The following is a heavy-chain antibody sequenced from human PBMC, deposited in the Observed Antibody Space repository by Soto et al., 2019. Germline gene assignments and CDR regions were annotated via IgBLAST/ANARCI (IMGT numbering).Heavy chain of an antibody. CDR3: ASASGATVS. CDR1: GFNFSNYG. V-gene: IGHV3-33*01. Sequence: QVQLVESGGGVVHPGRSLRLSCAASGFNFSNYGMQWVRQAPGKGLEWGAHIWYDGSNKYYADSVKGRFTISRDNSKNTLYLQKDSLRPDDTAVYYCASASGATVSWGQGTLVTV. CDR2: IWYDGSNK. D-gene: IGHD3-10*01. J-gene: IGHJ5*02.